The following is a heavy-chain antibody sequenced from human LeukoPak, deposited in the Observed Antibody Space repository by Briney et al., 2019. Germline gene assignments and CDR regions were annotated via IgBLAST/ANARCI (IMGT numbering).Heavy chain of an antibody. Sequence: TPSETLSLTCTVSGGSISSYYWSWLRQPPGKGLEWLGYIYYSGSTNYNTSLKSRVAISVDTAKNQFSLKLSSVTAADTAVYYCARRGYSYGRPFDPWGQGTLVTVSS. V-gene: IGHV4-59*08. D-gene: IGHD5-18*01. CDR1: GGSISSYY. CDR3: ARRGYSYGRPFDP. J-gene: IGHJ5*02. CDR2: IYYSGST.